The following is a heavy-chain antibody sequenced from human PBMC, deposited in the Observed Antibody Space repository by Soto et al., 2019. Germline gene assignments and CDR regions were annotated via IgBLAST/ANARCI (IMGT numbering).Heavy chain of an antibody. CDR3: ARDSVAIVGAGVYNWFDP. J-gene: IGHJ5*02. D-gene: IGHD1-26*01. V-gene: IGHV1-2*02. CDR2: INPNSGGT. Sequence: ASVKVSCKXSGYTFTGYYMHWVRQAPGQGLEWMGWINPNSGGTNYAQKLQGRVTMTTDTSTSTAYMELRSLRSDDTAVYYCARDSVAIVGAGVYNWFDPWGQGTLVTVSS. CDR1: GYTFTGYY.